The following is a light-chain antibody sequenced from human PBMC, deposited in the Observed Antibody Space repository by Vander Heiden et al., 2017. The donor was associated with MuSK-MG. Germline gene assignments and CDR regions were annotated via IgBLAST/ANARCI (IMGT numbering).Light chain of an antibody. Sequence: SSDLTQPPSASVSPGQTASITCSGDTLGDKYPCWYQQKPAQSPVLVIYQGSKRPSGIPERFSGSNSGTTATLTIGGTQAMDEADYYCQAWNSSIVFGGGTKLTVL. CDR2: QGS. CDR1: TLGDKY. CDR3: QAWNSSIV. J-gene: IGLJ2*01. V-gene: IGLV3-1*01.